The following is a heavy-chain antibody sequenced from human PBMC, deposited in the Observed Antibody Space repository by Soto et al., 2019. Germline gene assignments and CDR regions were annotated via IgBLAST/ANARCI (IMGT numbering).Heavy chain of an antibody. CDR3: ARVHSSSYHYFDY. Sequence: SETLSLTCTVSGGSISSGGYYWSWIRQHPGKGLEWIGYIYYSGSTYYNPSLKSRVTISVDTSKNQFSLKLSSVTAADTAVYYCARVHSSSYHYFDYWGQGTLVTVSS. CDR2: IYYSGST. CDR1: GGSISSGGYY. D-gene: IGHD6-13*01. J-gene: IGHJ4*02. V-gene: IGHV4-31*03.